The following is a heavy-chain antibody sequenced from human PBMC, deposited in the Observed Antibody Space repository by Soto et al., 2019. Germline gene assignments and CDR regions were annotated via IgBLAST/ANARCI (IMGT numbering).Heavy chain of an antibody. CDR2: IYYSGST. V-gene: IGHV4-31*03. D-gene: IGHD3-16*02. CDR3: ARLAYDYIWGSYRYPNFDY. CDR1: GGSISRGGYY. J-gene: IGHJ4*02. Sequence: PSETLSLTCTVSGGSISRGGYYWSWIRPHPGKGLGWIGYIYYSGSTYYNPSLKSRVTISVDTSKNQFSLKLSSVTAADTAVYYCARLAYDYIWGSYRYPNFDYWGQGTLVTVSS.